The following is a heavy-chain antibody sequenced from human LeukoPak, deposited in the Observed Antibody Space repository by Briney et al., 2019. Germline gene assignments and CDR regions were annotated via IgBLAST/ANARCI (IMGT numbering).Heavy chain of an antibody. Sequence: GASVKVSCKASGYTFTSYGISWVRQAPGQGREGMGGISAYNGNTNYAQKLQGRVTMTTDTSTSTAYMELRSLRSDDTAVYYCARESPLQLWRQFDYWGQGTLVTVSS. CDR1: GYTFTSYG. CDR3: ARESPLQLWRQFDY. V-gene: IGHV1-18*01. D-gene: IGHD5-18*01. CDR2: ISAYNGNT. J-gene: IGHJ4*02.